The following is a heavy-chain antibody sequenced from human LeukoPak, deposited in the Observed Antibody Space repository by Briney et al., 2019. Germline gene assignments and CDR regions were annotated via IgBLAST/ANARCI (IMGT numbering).Heavy chain of an antibody. CDR1: EFTFSNFA. Sequence: GGSLRLSCAASEFTFSNFAMTWVRQAPGKGLEWVSIISGSGVSTYYADSVKGRFTISRDNSKNSLYLQMNSLRAEDTAVYYCARGGVETPYFDYWGQGTLVTVSS. CDR2: ISGSGVST. D-gene: IGHD4-23*01. J-gene: IGHJ4*02. CDR3: ARGGVETPYFDY. V-gene: IGHV3-23*01.